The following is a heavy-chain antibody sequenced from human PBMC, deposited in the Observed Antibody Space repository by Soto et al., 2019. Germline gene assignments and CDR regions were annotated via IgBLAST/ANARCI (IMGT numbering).Heavy chain of an antibody. J-gene: IGHJ4*02. CDR3: ARLRQYYDILTGHYIYYFDY. D-gene: IGHD3-9*01. CDR2: IYYSGNT. Sequence: SATQSSSCTVAYTSISCYFCWWLQDPAQGLVEWRGYIYYSGNTNYNPSLKSRVTMSVDTSKNQFSLKLSSVTAADTAVYYCARLRQYYDILTGHYIYYFDYWGQGTLVTVS. CDR1: YTSISCYF. V-gene: IGHV4-59*08.